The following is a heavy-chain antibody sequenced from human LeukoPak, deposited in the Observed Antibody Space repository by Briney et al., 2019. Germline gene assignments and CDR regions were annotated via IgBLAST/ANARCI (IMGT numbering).Heavy chain of an antibody. V-gene: IGHV3-21*01. D-gene: IGHD2-2*01. J-gene: IGHJ4*02. CDR2: ISSSSSYI. CDR1: GFTFSSYS. Sequence: GGSLRLSCAASGFTFSSYSMNWVRQAPGKGLEWVSSISSSSSYIYYADSVKGRFTISRDNAKSSLYLQMNSLRAEDTAVYYCARDKQYQLFGSSDYWGQGTLVTVSS. CDR3: ARDKQYQLFGSSDY.